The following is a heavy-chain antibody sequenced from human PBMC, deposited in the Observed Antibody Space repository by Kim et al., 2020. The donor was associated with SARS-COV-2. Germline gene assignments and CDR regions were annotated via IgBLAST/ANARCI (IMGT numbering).Heavy chain of an antibody. CDR1: GGSISSSSYY. Sequence: SETLSLTCTVSGGSISSSSYYWGWIRQPPGKGLEWIGSIYYSGSTYYNPSLKSRVTISVDTSKNQFSLKLSSVTAADTAVYYCARLSIAVALDYWGQGT. J-gene: IGHJ4*02. CDR2: IYYSGST. V-gene: IGHV4-39*01. CDR3: ARLSIAVALDY. D-gene: IGHD6-19*01.